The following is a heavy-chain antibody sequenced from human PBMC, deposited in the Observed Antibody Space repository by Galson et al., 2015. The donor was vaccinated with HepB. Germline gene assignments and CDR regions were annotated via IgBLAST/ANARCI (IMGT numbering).Heavy chain of an antibody. CDR3: ARASYYYDSSGYYYDY. V-gene: IGHV1-18*04. Sequence: SVKVSCKASGYTFTSYGISWVRQAPGQGLEWMGWISAYNGNTNYAQKLQGRVTMTTDTSTSTAYMELRSLRSDDTAVYYCARASYYYDSSGYYYDYWGQGTLVTVSS. CDR1: GYTFTSYG. CDR2: ISAYNGNT. D-gene: IGHD3-22*01. J-gene: IGHJ4*02.